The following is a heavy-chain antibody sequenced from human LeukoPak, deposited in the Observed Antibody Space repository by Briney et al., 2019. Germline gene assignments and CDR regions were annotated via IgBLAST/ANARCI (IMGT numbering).Heavy chain of an antibody. CDR2: ISGSGTNT. CDR1: GFTFSSYT. J-gene: IGHJ4*02. D-gene: IGHD3-22*01. V-gene: IGHV3-23*01. Sequence: GGSLRLSCAASGFTFSSYTMNWVRQAPGRGLGWVSGISGSGTNTYYADSVKGRFTISRGNSKNTLYLQMNSLRAEDTAVYYCARALYDSSGYYSHFDYWGQGTLVTVSS. CDR3: ARALYDSSGYYSHFDY.